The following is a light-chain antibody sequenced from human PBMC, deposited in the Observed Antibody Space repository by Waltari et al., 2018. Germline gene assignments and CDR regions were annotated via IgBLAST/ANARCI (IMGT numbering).Light chain of an antibody. Sequence: EIVLTQPPGTLSLSPGERATLSCRASQSVGRYLVWYQQKPGQAPRLLIYSASTRATGIPDRFIGSGSGTDFSLTISRLEPEDFAVYYCQNHERLPATFGQGTKVEI. CDR3: QNHERLPAT. V-gene: IGKV3-20*01. J-gene: IGKJ1*01. CDR1: QSVGRY. CDR2: SAS.